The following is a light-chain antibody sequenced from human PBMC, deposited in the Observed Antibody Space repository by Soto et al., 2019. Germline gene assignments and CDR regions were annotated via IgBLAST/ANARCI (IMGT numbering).Light chain of an antibody. V-gene: IGLV2-14*01. Sequence: LTQPASVSGSPGQSITISCTGTSSDIGSYSHVSWYQHHPGKAPKLIIYEVSDRPSGVSDRFSASKSGSTASLTISGLQAEAEADYHCSFHNQGGSRVFGVGTKVTV. CDR1: SSDIGSYSH. J-gene: IGLJ1*01. CDR2: EVS. CDR3: SFHNQGGSRV.